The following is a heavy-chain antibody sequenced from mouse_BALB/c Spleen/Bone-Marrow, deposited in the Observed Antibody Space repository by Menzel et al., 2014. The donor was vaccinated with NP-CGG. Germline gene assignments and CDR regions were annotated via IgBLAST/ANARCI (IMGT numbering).Heavy chain of an antibody. Sequence: QVQLQQSGAGLVKPGASVKLSCKASGYTFTDYIIHWVKQRSGQGLEWIGWFYPGSNSIKYNEKFKDKATLTADKSSSTVYMELSRLTSEDSAVCFCARREEGGYDYDVGSYAMDYWGQGTSVTVSS. D-gene: IGHD2-4*01. J-gene: IGHJ4*01. CDR3: ARREEGGYDYDVGSYAMDY. CDR1: GYTFTDYI. CDR2: FYPGSNSI. V-gene: IGHV1-62-2*01.